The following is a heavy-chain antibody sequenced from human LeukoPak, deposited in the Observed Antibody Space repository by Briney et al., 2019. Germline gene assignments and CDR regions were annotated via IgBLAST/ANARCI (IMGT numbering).Heavy chain of an antibody. V-gene: IGHV4-34*01. D-gene: IGHD4-4*01. CDR3: ARTDYSNANVGFDY. Sequence: SETLSFTCAVYGGSFSGYYWSWIRQPPGKGLEWIGEINHSGSTNYNPSLKSRVTISVDTSKNQFSLKLSSVTAADTAVYYCARTDYSNANVGFDYWGQGTLVTVSS. CDR1: GGSFSGYY. CDR2: INHSGST. J-gene: IGHJ4*02.